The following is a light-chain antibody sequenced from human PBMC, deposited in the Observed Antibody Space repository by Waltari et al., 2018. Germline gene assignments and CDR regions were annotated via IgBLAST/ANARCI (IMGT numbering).Light chain of an antibody. Sequence: EVVMTQSPATLSVSPGEGATVSCRASQSVRSNVAWYKQTPGQAPGLLIYGASTRAPGFPDRFSGSGSGTEFILTISSLKSEDFAVYYCQQYNNWPPWTFGQGTKVEIK. V-gene: IGKV3-15*01. CDR3: QQYNNWPPWT. CDR1: QSVRSN. CDR2: GAS. J-gene: IGKJ1*01.